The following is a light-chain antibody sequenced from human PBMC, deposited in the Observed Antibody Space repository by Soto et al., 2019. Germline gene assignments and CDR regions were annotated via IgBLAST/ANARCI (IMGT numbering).Light chain of an antibody. CDR2: DAS. J-gene: IGKJ5*01. V-gene: IGKV1-5*01. CDR1: QSINTW. CDR3: QQRQYWPPIT. Sequence: DLQMTQSPSTVSASVGYRVTITCRASQSINTWLAWYQQKLVRAPRLLIYDASSLESGVPSRFSGSRYGTEFTLTISSLEPEDFAIYYCQQRQYWPPITFGQGTRLEI.